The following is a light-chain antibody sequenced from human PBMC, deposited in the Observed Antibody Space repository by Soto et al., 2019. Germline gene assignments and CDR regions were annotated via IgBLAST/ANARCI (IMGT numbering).Light chain of an antibody. CDR3: VLYMGSGIWV. CDR2: RTN. Sequence: QDVVTQEPSFSVSPGGTVTLTCGLSSGSVSTSYYPSWYQQTPGQSPRTLIYRTNTRSSGVPDRFSGSILGNKAALTITGAQADDESDYYCVLYMGSGIWVFGGGTKLTVL. V-gene: IGLV8-61*01. CDR1: SGSVSTSYY. J-gene: IGLJ3*02.